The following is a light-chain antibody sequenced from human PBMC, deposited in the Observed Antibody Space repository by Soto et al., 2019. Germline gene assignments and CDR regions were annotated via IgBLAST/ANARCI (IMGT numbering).Light chain of an antibody. J-gene: IGKJ1*01. CDR1: QNVNSW. V-gene: IGKV1-5*01. Sequence: DIQLTQSPSTLSASVGDRVTITCRASQNVNSWVAWYQQKPGKAPKFLIYDASNLESGVPSRFSGRGSGTEFTLTISNLQPEDFATYYCQRYNSNSRTFGQGTKVDIK. CDR3: QRYNSNSRT. CDR2: DAS.